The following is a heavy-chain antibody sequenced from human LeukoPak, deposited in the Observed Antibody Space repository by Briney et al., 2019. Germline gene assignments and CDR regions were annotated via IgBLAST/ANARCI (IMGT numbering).Heavy chain of an antibody. J-gene: IGHJ5*02. V-gene: IGHV4-59*08. CDR1: GGSISSYY. CDR2: IHYSGST. CDR3: ARAGYSSSWNWFDP. Sequence: SETLSLTCTVSGGSISSYYWSWIRQPPGKGLLWIGYIHYSGSTNYNPSLKSRVTISVDTSKNQFSLKLSSVTAADTAVYYCARAGYSSSWNWFDPWGQGTLVTVSS. D-gene: IGHD6-13*01.